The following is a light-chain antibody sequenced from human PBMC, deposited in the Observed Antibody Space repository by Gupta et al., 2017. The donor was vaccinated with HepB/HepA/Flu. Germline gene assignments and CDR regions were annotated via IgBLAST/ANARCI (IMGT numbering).Light chain of an antibody. CDR3: VAWDDSLSGPV. J-gene: IGLJ2*01. CDR2: RNN. CDR1: SPNIGSNY. V-gene: IGLV1-47*01. Sequence: QSVLPQPLSAPGTPVQRVTFPCSGRSPNIGSNYVYWYQQLPGTAPKLLIYRNNQRPAGVPDRFSGSKSGTSASLAISGLRSEEEADYYCVAWDDSLSGPVFGGGTKLTVI.